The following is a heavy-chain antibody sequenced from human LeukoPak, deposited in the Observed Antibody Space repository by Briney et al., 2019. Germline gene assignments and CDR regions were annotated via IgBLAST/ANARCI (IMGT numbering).Heavy chain of an antibody. D-gene: IGHD2-15*01. V-gene: IGHV4-31*03. CDR3: AREGNYCSGGSCYPGWFDP. Sequence: SETLSLTCTVSGGSISSGGYYWSWIRQHPGKGLEWIGYTYYSGSTYYNPSLRSRVTISVDTSKNQFSLKLSSVTAADTAVYYCAREGNYCSGGSCYPGWFDPWGQGTLVTVSS. CDR2: TYYSGST. CDR1: GGSISSGGYY. J-gene: IGHJ5*02.